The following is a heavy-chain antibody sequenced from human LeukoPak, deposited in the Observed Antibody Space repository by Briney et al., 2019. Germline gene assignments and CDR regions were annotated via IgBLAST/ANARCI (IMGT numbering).Heavy chain of an antibody. Sequence: SETLSLTCAVYGGSFSGYYWSWVRQPPGKGLEWLGEINHSGSTNYNPSLKSRVTISVDTSKNQFSLTLSSVTAADTAVYYCARRGYYYMDVWGKGTTVTVSS. D-gene: IGHD2-15*01. V-gene: IGHV4-34*01. J-gene: IGHJ6*03. CDR2: INHSGST. CDR3: ARRGYYYMDV. CDR1: GGSFSGYY.